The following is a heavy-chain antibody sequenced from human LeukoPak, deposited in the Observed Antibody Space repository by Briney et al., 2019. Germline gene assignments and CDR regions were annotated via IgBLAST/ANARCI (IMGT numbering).Heavy chain of an antibody. V-gene: IGHV3-74*01. CDR1: GFTFSSYW. D-gene: IGHD5-18*01. Sequence: GGSLRLSCAASGFTFSSYWMHWVRQAPGKGLVWVSRINTDGSNTSYADSVKGRFTISTDKAKNTLYLQMNSLRAEDTAVYYCEKDVDTFGYWGQGTLVTVSS. J-gene: IGHJ4*02. CDR3: EKDVDTFGY. CDR2: INTDGSNT.